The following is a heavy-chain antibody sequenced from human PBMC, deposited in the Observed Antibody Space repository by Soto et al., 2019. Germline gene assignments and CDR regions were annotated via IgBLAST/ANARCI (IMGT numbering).Heavy chain of an antibody. V-gene: IGHV3-30*18. Sequence: QVQLVESGGGVVQPGRSLRLSCAASGFTFSSYGMHWVRQAPGKGLEWVAVISYDGSNKYYADSVKGRFTISRDNSKNTLYLQMNSLRAEDTAVYYCAKLNYYDSSGYYPDYWGQGTLVTVSS. CDR3: AKLNYYDSSGYYPDY. J-gene: IGHJ4*02. CDR1: GFTFSSYG. D-gene: IGHD3-22*01. CDR2: ISYDGSNK.